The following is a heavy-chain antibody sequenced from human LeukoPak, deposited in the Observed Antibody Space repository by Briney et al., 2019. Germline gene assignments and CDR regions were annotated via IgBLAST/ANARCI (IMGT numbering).Heavy chain of an antibody. J-gene: IGHJ4*02. CDR3: AVTDFWSGYLDY. CDR2: IYYSGST. V-gene: IGHV4-59*12. D-gene: IGHD3-3*01. Sequence: PSETLSLTCTVSGGSISSYYWSWIRQPPGKGLEWIGYIYYSGSTYYNPSLKSRVTISVDTSKNQFSLKLSSVTAADTAVYYCAVTDFWSGYLDYWGQGTLVTVSS. CDR1: GGSISSYY.